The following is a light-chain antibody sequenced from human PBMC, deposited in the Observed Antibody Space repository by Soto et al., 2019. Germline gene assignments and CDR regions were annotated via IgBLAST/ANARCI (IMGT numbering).Light chain of an antibody. CDR2: DIN. CDR1: SSDIGNDY. J-gene: IGLJ2*01. CDR3: GTWDSSLSAAV. Sequence: QSVLTQPPSVSAAPGQKVTISCYGSSSDIGNDYVSWYQHLQGTAPKLLIYDINKRPSGIPDRFSGSKSGTSATLGITGLQTGDEADYYCGTWDSSLSAAVFGGGTKLTVL. V-gene: IGLV1-51*01.